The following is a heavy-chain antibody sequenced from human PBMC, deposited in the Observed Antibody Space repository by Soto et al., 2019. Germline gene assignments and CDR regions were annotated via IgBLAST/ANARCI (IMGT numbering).Heavy chain of an antibody. D-gene: IGHD6-13*01. CDR2: IWHDGSKK. Sequence: QVQLVESGGGVVQPGRSLRLSCAASGFTFRSYGMHWVRQAPGKGLEWVAVIWHDGSKKYYGDSVKGRFTISRDNYKNTRDLQMNSLRAEDTAVYDCARVKVGGQQLSGDYWGQGTLVIVSS. CDR3: ARVKVGGQQLSGDY. V-gene: IGHV3-33*01. J-gene: IGHJ4*02. CDR1: GFTFRSYG.